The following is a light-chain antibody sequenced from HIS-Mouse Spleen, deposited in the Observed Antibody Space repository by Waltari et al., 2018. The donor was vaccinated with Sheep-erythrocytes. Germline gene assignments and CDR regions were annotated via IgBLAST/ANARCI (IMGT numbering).Light chain of an antibody. CDR1: SSDVGVFNY. J-gene: IGLJ1*01. CDR2: DVS. CDR3: CSYAGSYNHV. V-gene: IGLV2-11*01. Sequence: QSALTQPRSVSGSPGQSVTLSCTGTSSDVGVFNYVSCYQQRPGKAPKLMIYDVSKRPSGVPDRFSGSKSGNTASLTISGLQAEDEADYYCCSYAGSYNHVFATGTKVTVL.